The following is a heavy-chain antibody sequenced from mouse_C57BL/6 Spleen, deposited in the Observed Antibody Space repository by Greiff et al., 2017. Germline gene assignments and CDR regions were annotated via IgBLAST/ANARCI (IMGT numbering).Heavy chain of an antibody. D-gene: IGHD2-3*01. CDR2: IDPSDSAP. Sequence: VQLQQPGAELVRPGSSVKLSCTASGYTFSSSWMHWVQQRPIQGLEWIGHIDPSDSAPHYTQKFKDTAPLTVDKSASTAYMQLSILTAEDSTVYYSASGRRDDGYYFGAMDYWGQGTSVTVSS. J-gene: IGHJ4*01. CDR3: ASGRRDDGYYFGAMDY. V-gene: IGHV1-52*01. CDR1: GYTFSSSW.